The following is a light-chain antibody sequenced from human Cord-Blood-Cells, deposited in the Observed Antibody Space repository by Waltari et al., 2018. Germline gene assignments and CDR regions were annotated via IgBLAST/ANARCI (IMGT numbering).Light chain of an antibody. J-gene: IGKJ2*01. CDR3: QQYYSTPYT. CDR2: WAS. Sequence: DIVMTQSPDSLPVSLVERATITCKSSQRVLYSSNNKNYLAWYQQKPGQPPKLLIYWASTRESGVPDRFSGSGSGTDFTLTISSLQAEDVAVYYCQQYYSTPYTFGQGTKLEIK. CDR1: QRVLYSSNNKNY. V-gene: IGKV4-1*01.